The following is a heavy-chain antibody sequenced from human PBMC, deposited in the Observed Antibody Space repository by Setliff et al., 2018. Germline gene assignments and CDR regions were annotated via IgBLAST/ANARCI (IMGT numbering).Heavy chain of an antibody. D-gene: IGHD1-26*01. CDR3: ARDRGGAWELTDY. CDR2: IKQDGSEK. CDR1: GFIFSMYK. V-gene: IGHV3-7*03. J-gene: IGHJ4*02. Sequence: GESLKISCEASGFIFSMYKMSWVRQAPGKGLEWVANIKQDGSEKSYVDSVKGRFTISRDNAKKSLYLQMNSLRVEETAVYYCARDRGGAWELTDYWGQGTRVTVSS.